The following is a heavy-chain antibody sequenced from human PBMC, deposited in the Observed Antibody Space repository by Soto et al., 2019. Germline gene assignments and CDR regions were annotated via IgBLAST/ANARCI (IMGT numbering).Heavy chain of an antibody. CDR3: ARDSPGPTSNYYAWGTYC. Sequence: GGSLRLSCVAPGFTFGDYGMSWVRIVPGKGLKTVSGINWNSDKRGYADSVNGRFTISRDNAKNSLYLQMNSLGAEDTALYYCARDSPGPTSNYYAWGTYCWGQGT. V-gene: IGHV3-20*04. J-gene: IGHJ4*02. CDR1: GFTFGDYG. CDR2: INWNSDKR. D-gene: IGHD3-10*01.